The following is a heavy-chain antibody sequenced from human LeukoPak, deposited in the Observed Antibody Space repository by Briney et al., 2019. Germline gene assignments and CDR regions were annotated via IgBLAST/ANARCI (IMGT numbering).Heavy chain of an antibody. CDR3: ARGVHYYDSSGYYY. CDR1: GGSFSGYC. J-gene: IGHJ4*02. CDR2: INHSGST. D-gene: IGHD3-22*01. V-gene: IGHV4-34*01. Sequence: PSETLSLTCAVYGGSFSGYCWSWIRQPPGKGLEWIGEINHSGSTNYNPSLKSRVTISVDTSKNQFSLKLSSVTAADTAVYYCARGVHYYDSSGYYYWGQGTLVTVSS.